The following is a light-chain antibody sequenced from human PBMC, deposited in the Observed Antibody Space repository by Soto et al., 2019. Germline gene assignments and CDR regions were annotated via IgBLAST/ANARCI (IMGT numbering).Light chain of an antibody. CDR1: QDISSY. J-gene: IGKJ4*01. Sequence: IQLTQSPSSLSASIGDRVTITCRASQDISSYLAWYRQKAGKVPELLIEAASTLQSGVPSRFSGSGSGTDFALTISSLQPEDFATYYCQQLKRYPLSFGGGTKVEIK. CDR2: AAS. CDR3: QQLKRYPLS. V-gene: IGKV1-9*01.